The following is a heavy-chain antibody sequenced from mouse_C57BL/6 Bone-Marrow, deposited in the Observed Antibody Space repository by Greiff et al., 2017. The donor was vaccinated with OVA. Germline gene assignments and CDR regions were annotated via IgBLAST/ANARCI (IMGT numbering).Heavy chain of an antibody. Sequence: VQLQQSGAELVRPGASVTLSCKALGYTFTDYEMHWVKQTPVHGLEWIGAIDPETGGTAYNQKFKGKAILTADKSSSTAYMELRSLTSEDSDVYYCTKFLYEYDGYWGQGTTLTVSS. D-gene: IGHD2-4*01. V-gene: IGHV1-15*01. CDR3: TKFLYEYDGY. CDR2: IDPETGGT. CDR1: GYTFTDYE. J-gene: IGHJ2*01.